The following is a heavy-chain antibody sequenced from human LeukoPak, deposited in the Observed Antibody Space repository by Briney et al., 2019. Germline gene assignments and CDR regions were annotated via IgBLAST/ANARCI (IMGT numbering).Heavy chain of an antibody. J-gene: IGHJ4*02. D-gene: IGHD5-18*01. CDR1: GFTFTDYW. Sequence: GGSLRLSCAASGFTFTDYWMHWVRQAPGKGLVWVSRINTDGTSTKYAESVKGRITISRDNARNTVYLQMNSLRAEGTAVYYCARARYSYTGIIDYWGQGTLVTVSS. CDR3: ARARYSYTGIIDY. CDR2: INTDGTST. V-gene: IGHV3-74*01.